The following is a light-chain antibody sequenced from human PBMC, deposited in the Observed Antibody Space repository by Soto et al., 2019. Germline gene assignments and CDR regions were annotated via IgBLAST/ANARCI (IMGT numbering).Light chain of an antibody. Sequence: EIVLTQSPGTLSLSPGERATLSCRASQSIRSSSLYWYQQKPGQAPRLLIYGGSSRATGIPDRFSVGGSGTNVSLTISRPETDDVSVYYCHQYGSSPLTFGGGTKVEIK. CDR1: QSIRSSS. V-gene: IGKV3-20*01. J-gene: IGKJ4*01. CDR3: HQYGSSPLT. CDR2: GGS.